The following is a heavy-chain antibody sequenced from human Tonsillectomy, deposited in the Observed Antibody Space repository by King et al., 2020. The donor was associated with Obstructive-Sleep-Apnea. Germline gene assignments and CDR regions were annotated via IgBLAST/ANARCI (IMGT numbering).Heavy chain of an antibody. D-gene: IGHD6-13*01. Sequence: QLQESGPGLVKPSETLSLTCTVSGGSISSSSYYWGWIRQPPGKGLEWIGSIYHSGSTYYNPSLKSRVTISVDTSKNQFSLKLNSVTAADPAGYYCARDEQLIPYWYFDLWGRGTLVTVSS. CDR3: ARDEQLIPYWYFDL. CDR2: IYHSGST. CDR1: GGSISSSSYY. V-gene: IGHV4-39*07. J-gene: IGHJ2*01.